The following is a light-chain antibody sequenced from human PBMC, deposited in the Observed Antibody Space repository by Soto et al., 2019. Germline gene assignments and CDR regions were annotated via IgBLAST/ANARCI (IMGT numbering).Light chain of an antibody. V-gene: IGLV2-23*02. CDR2: EVT. Sequence: QCVLTQPASVSGSPGQSIAISCTGTNSNLGDYNLVSWFQQHPGEVPKLIIYEVTRRPSGVSNRFSGSKSGNTASLTISGLQAEDEAQYYCCSFAGIRTFVFGTGTKVTVL. CDR3: CSFAGIRTFV. J-gene: IGLJ1*01. CDR1: NSNLGDYNL.